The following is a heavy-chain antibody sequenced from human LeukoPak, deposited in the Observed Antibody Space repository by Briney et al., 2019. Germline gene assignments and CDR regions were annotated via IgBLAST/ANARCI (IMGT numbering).Heavy chain of an antibody. Sequence: PGGSLRLSCAASGFTFSSYAMSWVRQAPGKGLEWVSAISGSGGSTYYADSVKGRFTISRDNSKNTLYLQMNSLRAEDTAVYYCAKRGYSSGWYGKETYYFDYWGQGTLVTVSS. D-gene: IGHD6-19*01. CDR3: AKRGYSSGWYGKETYYFDY. J-gene: IGHJ4*02. V-gene: IGHV3-23*01. CDR1: GFTFSSYA. CDR2: ISGSGGST.